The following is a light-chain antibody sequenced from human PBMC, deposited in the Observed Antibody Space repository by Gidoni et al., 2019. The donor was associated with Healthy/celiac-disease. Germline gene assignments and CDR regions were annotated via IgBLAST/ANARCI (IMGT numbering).Light chain of an antibody. J-gene: IGLJ3*02. Sequence: QPVLPQSSSASASLGSSVKLTCTRSSGHSSYIIAWHQQQPGKAPRYLMKLEGSGSYNKGSGVPDRFSGSSSGADRYLTISNLQSEDEADYYCETWDSNTRVFGGGTKLTVL. CDR3: ETWDSNTRV. CDR1: SGHSSYI. V-gene: IGLV4-60*03. CDR2: LEGSGSY.